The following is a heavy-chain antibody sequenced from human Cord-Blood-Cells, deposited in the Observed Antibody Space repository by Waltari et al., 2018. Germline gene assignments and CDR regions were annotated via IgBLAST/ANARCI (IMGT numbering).Heavy chain of an antibody. CDR2: IYTSGST. Sequence: QVQLQESGPGLVKPSETLSLPCTVSGGSISSSYWGWIRPPPGRGLEWIGRIYTSGSTNYNPAHKSRVTMSVDTAKNQFSLKPSSVTAADTAVYYCARNSLDCTNGVCYYYYYYMDVWGKGTTVTVSS. D-gene: IGHD2-8*01. J-gene: IGHJ6*03. V-gene: IGHV4-4*07. CDR3: ARNSLDCTNGVCYYYYYYMDV. CDR1: GGSISSSY.